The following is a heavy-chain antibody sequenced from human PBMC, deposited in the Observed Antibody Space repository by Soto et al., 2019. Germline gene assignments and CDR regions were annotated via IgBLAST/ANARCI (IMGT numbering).Heavy chain of an antibody. CDR3: VQYSSSFDRGGTFHP. J-gene: IGHJ5*02. D-gene: IGHD6-6*01. CDR1: AGSISSYY. Sequence: SETLSLTCPVSAGSISSYYWSWIRQPPGKGLEWIGYIYYSGSTNSNPSLKSQVTRSVDTSKNQFSLSLSSVTAADTAVYYCVQYSSSFDRGGTFHPWGQGTMVTVYS. V-gene: IGHV4-59*01. CDR2: IYYSGST.